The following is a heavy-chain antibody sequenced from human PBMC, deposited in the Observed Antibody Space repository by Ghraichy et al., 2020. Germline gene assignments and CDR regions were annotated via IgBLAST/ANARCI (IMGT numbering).Heavy chain of an antibody. CDR2: IYYSGTT. D-gene: IGHD3-22*01. CDR1: GGSIGSSRYY. V-gene: IGHV4-39*01. CDR3: ARLLPPYYYDTSTLTVLDP. Sequence: TLSLTCTVSGGSIGSSRYYWGWIRQPPEKGLEWIGSIYYSGTTYYNPSLKSRVTVSVDTSKNQFSLKLNSVTAADTAVYYCARLLPPYYYDTSTLTVLDPWGQGTLVTVSS. J-gene: IGHJ5*02.